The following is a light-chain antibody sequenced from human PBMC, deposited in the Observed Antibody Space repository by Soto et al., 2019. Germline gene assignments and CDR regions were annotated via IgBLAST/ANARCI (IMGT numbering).Light chain of an antibody. J-gene: IGKJ1*01. CDR2: GAS. Sequence: EIVLTQSPGTLSLSPGERATLSCRASQSVSSSYLAWYQQKPGQAPRLRIYGASSRATGIPDRFSGSGSGTDFTLTISRLEPEDFAVYYCQQYGSSRWTFGQGTKVDIK. CDR1: QSVSSSY. V-gene: IGKV3-20*01. CDR3: QQYGSSRWT.